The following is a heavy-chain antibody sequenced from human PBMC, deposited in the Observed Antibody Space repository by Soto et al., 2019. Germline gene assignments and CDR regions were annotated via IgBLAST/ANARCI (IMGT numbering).Heavy chain of an antibody. V-gene: IGHV3-30-3*01. J-gene: IGHJ6*02. Sequence: QVQLVESGGGVVQPGRSLRLSCAASRFTISHYGIHWVRQAPGKGLEWVAVISYDGTITYYADPVKGRFTISRDNSKNTLYLQMNSLRTEDTAVYYCATTRVGPCSSSICFSGIFDGMDVWGQGTTVTVSS. CDR1: RFTISHYG. D-gene: IGHD2-2*01. CDR3: ATTRVGPCSSSICFSGIFDGMDV. CDR2: ISYDGTIT.